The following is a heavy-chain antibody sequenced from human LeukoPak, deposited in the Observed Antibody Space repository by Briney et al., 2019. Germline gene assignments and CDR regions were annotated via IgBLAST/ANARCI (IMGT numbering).Heavy chain of an antibody. CDR3: AIGGWSIDY. V-gene: IGHV4-59*08. Sequence: SETLSLTCTVSGGSFSNSYWSWFRQPPVKGLEWIGYIHYSGNTNYSPSLKSRVTMSVDTSKNQFSLKLTSVTAADTAVYYCAIGGWSIDYWGQGTLVTVSS. CDR2: IHYSGNT. J-gene: IGHJ4*02. D-gene: IGHD6-19*01. CDR1: GGSFSNSY.